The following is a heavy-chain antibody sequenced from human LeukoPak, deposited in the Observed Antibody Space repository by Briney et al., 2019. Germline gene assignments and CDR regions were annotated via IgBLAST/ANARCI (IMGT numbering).Heavy chain of an antibody. V-gene: IGHV4-61*01. CDR1: GGSVRRDSYY. CDR2: IYYSGST. J-gene: IGHJ4*02. CDR3: ATRPSGSDRFLPYFDY. Sequence: SETLSLTCTVSGGSVRRDSYYWSWIRQPPGKGLEWIGYIYYSGSTSYNPSLKSRVTMSVDTSKNQVSLKLSSVTAADTAVYYCATRPSGSDRFLPYFDYWGQGALVTVSS. D-gene: IGHD1-1*01.